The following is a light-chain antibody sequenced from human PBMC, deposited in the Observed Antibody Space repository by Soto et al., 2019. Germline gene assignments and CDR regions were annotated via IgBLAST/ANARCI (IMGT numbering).Light chain of an antibody. Sequence: EIVLTQSPGTLSLSRWERATLSWRASQSVSSSYLTWYQQKPGQAPRLLIYGASSGATGIPDRFSGSGSGTDFTLTISRLEPEDFAVYYCQQYGSSPETFGQGTKVDIK. J-gene: IGKJ1*01. CDR3: QQYGSSPET. CDR1: QSVSSSY. V-gene: IGKV3-20*01. CDR2: GAS.